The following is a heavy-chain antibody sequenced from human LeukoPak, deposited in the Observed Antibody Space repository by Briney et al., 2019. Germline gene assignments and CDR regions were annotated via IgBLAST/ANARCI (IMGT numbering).Heavy chain of an antibody. CDR3: ARDSRPYSSSWPYYYYMDV. Sequence: SGTLSLTCSVSGGSIRTTTWWSWVRQPPGKGLEWIGDIFHYGTTNYNPSLKSRVTISVDTSKNQFSLKLSSVTAADTAVYYCARDSRPYSSSWPYYYYMDVWGKGTTVTVSS. CDR2: IFHYGTT. V-gene: IGHV4-4*02. J-gene: IGHJ6*03. D-gene: IGHD6-13*01. CDR1: GGSIRTTTW.